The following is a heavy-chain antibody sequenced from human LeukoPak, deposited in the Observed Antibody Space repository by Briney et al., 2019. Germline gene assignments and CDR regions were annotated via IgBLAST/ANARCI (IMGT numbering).Heavy chain of an antibody. J-gene: IGHJ4*02. CDR1: GGSFSGYY. D-gene: IGHD2-2*02. CDR2: INNSGST. V-gene: IGHV4-34*01. CDR3: ARWSKYIVVVPAAIVGGYYFDY. Sequence: SETLSLTCAVYGGSFSGYYWSWIRQPPGKGVEWIGEINNSGSTNYNPSLKSRVTISVDTSKNQFSLKLSSVTAADTAVYYCARWSKYIVVVPAAIVGGYYFDYWGQGTLVTVSS.